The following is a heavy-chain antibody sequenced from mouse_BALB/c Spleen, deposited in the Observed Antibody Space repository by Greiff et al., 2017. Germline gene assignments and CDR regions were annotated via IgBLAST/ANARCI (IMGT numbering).Heavy chain of an antibody. CDR1: GFTFSSYT. Sequence: EVQVVESGGGLVKPGGSLKLSCAASGFTFSSYTMSWVRQTPEKRLEWVATISSGGSYTYYPDSVMGRFTISRDNAKNTLYLQMSSLKSEDTAMYYCTRDWDSDYWGQGTTLTVSS. D-gene: IGHD4-1*01. CDR3: TRDWDSDY. J-gene: IGHJ2*01. CDR2: ISSGGSYT. V-gene: IGHV5-6-4*01.